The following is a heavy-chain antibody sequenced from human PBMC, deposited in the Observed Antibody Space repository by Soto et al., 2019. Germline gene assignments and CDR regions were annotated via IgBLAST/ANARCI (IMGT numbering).Heavy chain of an antibody. V-gene: IGHV4-4*02. D-gene: IGHD2-2*01. CDR2: IHHSGNT. Sequence: SETLSLTCAVSGGSITRTNWWSWVRQPPGKGLEWIGEIHHSGNTNYNPSLKSRVTVSIDNSKNQFSLKMTSMTAADTAVYYCARTSGIGYDYDYWGQGTLVTVS. CDR1: GGSITRTNW. CDR3: ARTSGIGYDYDY. J-gene: IGHJ4*02.